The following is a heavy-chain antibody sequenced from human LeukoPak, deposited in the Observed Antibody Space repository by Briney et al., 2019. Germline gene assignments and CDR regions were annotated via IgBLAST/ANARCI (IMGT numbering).Heavy chain of an antibody. V-gene: IGHV3-23*01. D-gene: IGHD4-23*01. CDR1: GFTFSNCP. Sequence: GGSLRLSCVASGFTFSNCPMSWVRQAPGQGLEWVTAISGSGANTYYPDSVKGRFTVSRDNSRNTLYVQMNNLRADDTAVYYCAKERVLGETGTVGFDFWGQGALVTVSS. CDR3: AKERVLGETGTVGFDF. J-gene: IGHJ4*02. CDR2: ISGSGANT.